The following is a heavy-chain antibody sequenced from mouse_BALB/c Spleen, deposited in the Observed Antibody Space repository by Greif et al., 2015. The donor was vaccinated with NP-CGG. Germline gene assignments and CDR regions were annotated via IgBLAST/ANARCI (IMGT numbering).Heavy chain of an antibody. J-gene: IGHJ1*01. D-gene: IGHD2-4*01. CDR3: ARDYDYWYFDV. Sequence: QVQLQQSGAELAKPGASVKMSCKASGYTFTSYWMHWVKQRPGQGLEWIGYIDPSTGYTGYNQKFKDKAALTADKSSSTAYMQLSSLTSEDSAVYYCARDYDYWYFDVWGAGTTVTVSS. CDR1: GYTFTSYW. CDR2: IDPSTGYT. V-gene: IGHV1-7*01.